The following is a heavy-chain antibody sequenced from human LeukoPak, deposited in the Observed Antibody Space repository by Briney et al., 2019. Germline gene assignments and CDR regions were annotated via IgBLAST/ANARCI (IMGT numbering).Heavy chain of an antibody. CDR3: ARAYYYDSSGYSGDLYYFDY. V-gene: IGHV1-18*01. Sequence: RASVKVSCKASGYTFTSYGISWVRQAPGQGLEWMGWISAYNGNTNYAQKLQGRVTMTTDTSTSTAYMELRSLRSDDAAVYYCARAYYYDSSGYSGDLYYFDYWGQGTLVTVSS. D-gene: IGHD3-22*01. CDR2: ISAYNGNT. CDR1: GYTFTSYG. J-gene: IGHJ4*02.